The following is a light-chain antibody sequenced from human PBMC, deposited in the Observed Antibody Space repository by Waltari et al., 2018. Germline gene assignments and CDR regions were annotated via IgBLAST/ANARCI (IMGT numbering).Light chain of an antibody. CDR3: ASWDDSLNGHWV. CDR1: PSKSGGYI. V-gene: IGLV1-44*01. J-gene: IGLJ3*02. CDR2: RSD. Sequence: QSVLTQPPSASGTPGQRVTISCSVTPSKSGGYIVHWYQQPPGKAPKLLIYRSDPRPSGVPDRFSGSKTGTSASLAISGLQSDDEADYFCASWDDSLNGHWVFGGGTKVTVL.